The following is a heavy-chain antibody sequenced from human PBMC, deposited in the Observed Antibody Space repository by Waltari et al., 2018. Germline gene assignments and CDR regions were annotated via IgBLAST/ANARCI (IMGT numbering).Heavy chain of an antibody. CDR3: ARDQWFAFDI. CDR2: IKKDGSEE. Sequence: EVQLVESGGGLVQPGGSLRLACSAPGFSLCSYWMSWVRQAPGKGLEWVANIKKDGSEEYYVDSVRGRFTISRDNAKNSLYLQMNSLRPEDTAVYYCARDQWFAFDIWGQGTMVTVSS. D-gene: IGHD3-22*01. J-gene: IGHJ3*02. CDR1: GFSLCSYW. V-gene: IGHV3-7*01.